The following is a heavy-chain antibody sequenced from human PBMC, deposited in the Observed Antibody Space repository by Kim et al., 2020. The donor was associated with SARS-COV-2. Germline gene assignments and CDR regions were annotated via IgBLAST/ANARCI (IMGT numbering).Heavy chain of an antibody. CDR3: ARDLRYPGIDY. V-gene: IGHV4-39*07. CDR2: T. Sequence: TYYNPSLKSRVTISVDTSKNQFSLKLSSVTAADTAVYYCARDLRYPGIDYWGQGTLVTVSS. J-gene: IGHJ4*02. D-gene: IGHD3-10*01.